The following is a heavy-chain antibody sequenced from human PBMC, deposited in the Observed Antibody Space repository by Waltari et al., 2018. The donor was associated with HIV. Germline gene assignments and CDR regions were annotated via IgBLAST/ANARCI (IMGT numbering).Heavy chain of an antibody. D-gene: IGHD3-16*01. CDR1: GGSFSGYF. V-gene: IGHV4-34*01. J-gene: IGHJ5*01. CDR2: ISHRGTT. Sequence: QVQLQQWGAGLLKPSETLSLTCAVYGGSFSGYFWSWIRQPPGKGLEWIGEISHRGTTLYNPSLKSRVTISGDRFRNQFSLNMTSVTAADTAVYFCARVLGYDNEHPLDSWGPGTLVTVSS. CDR3: ARVLGYDNEHPLDS.